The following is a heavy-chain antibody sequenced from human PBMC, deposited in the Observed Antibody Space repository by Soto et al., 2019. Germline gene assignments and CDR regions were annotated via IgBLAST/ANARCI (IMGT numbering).Heavy chain of an antibody. J-gene: IGHJ6*02. D-gene: IGHD6-25*01. V-gene: IGHV3-21*01. CDR3: ARVNGFYYYYGMDV. Sequence: GGSLRLSCEASGFTFSSYSMHWVRQAPGKGVEGVSSISSSSSYIYYADSVKGRFTISRDNAKNSLYLQMNSLRAEDTAVYYCARVNGFYYYYGMDVWGQGTTVTVSS. CDR2: ISSSSSYI. CDR1: GFTFSSYS.